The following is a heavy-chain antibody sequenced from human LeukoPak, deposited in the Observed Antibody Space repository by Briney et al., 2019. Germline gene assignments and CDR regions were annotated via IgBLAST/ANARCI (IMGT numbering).Heavy chain of an antibody. J-gene: IGHJ4*02. CDR3: ARDGLYDSSGYYMDS. CDR2: IYYSGGT. D-gene: IGHD3-22*01. V-gene: IGHV4-59*01. Sequence: PSETLSLTCTVSGGAISSYYWGWIRQPPVKGLEWIGYIYYSGGTKYNPSLMRRVTISVDRAQSQFSLSLSSATAADTAVYYCARDGLYDSSGYYMDSWGEGTLVIVSS. CDR1: GGAISSYY.